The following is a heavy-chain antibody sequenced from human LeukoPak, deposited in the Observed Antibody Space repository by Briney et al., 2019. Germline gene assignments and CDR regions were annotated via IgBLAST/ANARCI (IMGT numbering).Heavy chain of an antibody. Sequence: PSETLSLTCTVSGGSITNYYWSWIRQPLGKGLEWIGYIYYSGSANYNPSLKSRVSILVDTSKNQFSLRLTSVTAADTAVYYCARQKYSGSYYFDYWGQGTLVTVSS. J-gene: IGHJ4*02. CDR3: ARQKYSGSYYFDY. CDR2: IYYSGSA. CDR1: GGSITNYY. V-gene: IGHV4-59*08. D-gene: IGHD1-26*01.